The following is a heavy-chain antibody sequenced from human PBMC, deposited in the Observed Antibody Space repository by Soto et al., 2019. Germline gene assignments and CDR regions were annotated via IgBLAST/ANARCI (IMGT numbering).Heavy chain of an antibody. J-gene: IGHJ4*02. Sequence: SETLSLTCTVSGGSISSGGYYWSWIRQHPGKGLKWIGYIYYSGSTYYNPSLRSRVTISADTSKNQLSLKLSSLSAADTAVYYCARSHGDYYDSGFDSWGQGTLVT. CDR3: ARSHGDYYDSGFDS. V-gene: IGHV4-31*02. D-gene: IGHD3-22*01. CDR2: IYYSGST. CDR1: GGSISSGGYY.